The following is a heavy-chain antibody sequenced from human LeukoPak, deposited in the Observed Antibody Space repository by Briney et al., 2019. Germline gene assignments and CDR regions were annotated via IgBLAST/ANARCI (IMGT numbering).Heavy chain of an antibody. Sequence: SVKVSCKASGFTFTSSAVQWVRQARGQRLEWIGWIVVGSGNTNYAQKFQGRVTITRDMSTSTAYMELSSLRSEDTAVYYCAAVTLGGWLPAYLHDYWGQGTLVTVSS. CDR2: IVVGSGNT. CDR3: AAVTLGGWLPAYLHDY. CDR1: GFTFTSSA. V-gene: IGHV1-58*01. J-gene: IGHJ4*02. D-gene: IGHD5-12*01.